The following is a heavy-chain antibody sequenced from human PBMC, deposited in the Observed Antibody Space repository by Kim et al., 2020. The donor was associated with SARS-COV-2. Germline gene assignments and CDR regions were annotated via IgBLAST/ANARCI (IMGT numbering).Heavy chain of an antibody. D-gene: IGHD6-13*01. CDR1: GGSISSYY. Sequence: SETLSLTCTVSGGSISSYYWSWIRQPPGKGLEWIGYIYYSGSTNYNPSLKSRVTISVDTSKNQFSLKLSSVTAADTAVYYCARVSGGSSPKTNWFDPWGQGTLVTVSS. CDR2: IYYSGST. CDR3: ARVSGGSSPKTNWFDP. V-gene: IGHV4-59*13. J-gene: IGHJ5*02.